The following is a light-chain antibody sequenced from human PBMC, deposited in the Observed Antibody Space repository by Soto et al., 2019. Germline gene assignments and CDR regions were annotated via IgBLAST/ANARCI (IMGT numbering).Light chain of an antibody. CDR1: QSISSY. CDR2: AAS. V-gene: IGKV1-39*01. J-gene: IGKJ3*01. Sequence: DIQMTQSPSSLSASVGDRVTSTCRASQSISSYLNWYQQKPGKAPKLLIYAASSLQSGVPSRFSGSGSGTDFTLTISSLQPEDFATYYCQHSYSTPPFTFGPGTKVDIK. CDR3: QHSYSTPPFT.